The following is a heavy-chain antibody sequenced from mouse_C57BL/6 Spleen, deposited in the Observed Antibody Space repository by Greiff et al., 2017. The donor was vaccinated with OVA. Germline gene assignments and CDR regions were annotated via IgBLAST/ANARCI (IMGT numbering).Heavy chain of an antibody. Sequence: EVQLQQSGPGLVKPSQSLSLTCSVPGYSITSGYYWNWIRQFPGNKLEWMGYISYDGSNNYNPSLKNRISITRDTSKNQFFLKLNSVTTEDTATYYCARGDYEWYFDVWGTGTTVTVSS. CDR2: ISYDGSN. V-gene: IGHV3-6*01. D-gene: IGHD2-4*01. CDR3: ARGDYEWYFDV. CDR1: GYSITSGYY. J-gene: IGHJ1*03.